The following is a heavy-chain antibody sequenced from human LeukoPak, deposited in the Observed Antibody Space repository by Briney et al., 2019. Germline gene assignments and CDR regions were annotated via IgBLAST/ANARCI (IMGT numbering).Heavy chain of an antibody. CDR1: GYTFTSYY. V-gene: IGHV1-46*01. D-gene: IGHD3-22*01. CDR2: INPSGGST. J-gene: IGHJ5*02. CDR3: ARDYSSRYDSGTGVTQP. Sequence: ASVKVSCKASGYTFTSYYMHWVRQAPGQGLEWMGIINPSGGSTSYAQKFQGRVTMTRDTSTSTVYMELSSLRSEDTAVYYCARDYSSRYDSGTGVTQPWGQGTLVTVSP.